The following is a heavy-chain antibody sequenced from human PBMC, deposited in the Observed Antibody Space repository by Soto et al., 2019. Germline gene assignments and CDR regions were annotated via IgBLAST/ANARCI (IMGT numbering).Heavy chain of an antibody. CDR1: GFTFSDYY. D-gene: IGHD4-17*01. CDR2: ISSSGSTI. V-gene: IGHV3-11*01. Sequence: PXESLSLSCAASGFTFSDYYMSWIRQAPGKGLEWVSYISSSGSTIYYADSVKGRFTISRDNAKNSLYLQMNSLRAEDTAVYYCARGIDYGDYVDSSDPWGQGTLVTVSS. J-gene: IGHJ5*02. CDR3: ARGIDYGDYVDSSDP.